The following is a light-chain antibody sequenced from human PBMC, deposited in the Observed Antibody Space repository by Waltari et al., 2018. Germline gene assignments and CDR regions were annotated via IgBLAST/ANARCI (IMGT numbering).Light chain of an antibody. CDR2: SFN. CDR1: RSTIGPNT. J-gene: IGLJ3*02. CDR3: AAWDDSLNGVV. V-gene: IGLV1-44*01. Sequence: QSVLTQPPSASGTPGQRVTIACSGGRSTIGPNTVSWSPHLPGPAPKLLIVSFNQRPSGVPGRCSGSKSGTSASLVISGLQSEDEADYYCAAWDDSLNGVVFGGGTKVTVL.